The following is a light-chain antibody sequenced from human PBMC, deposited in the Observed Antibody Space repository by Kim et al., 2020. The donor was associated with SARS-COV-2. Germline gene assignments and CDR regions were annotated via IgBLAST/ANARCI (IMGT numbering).Light chain of an antibody. CDR1: SLRSYY. CDR3: NSRDSNDNVV. V-gene: IGLV3-19*01. Sequence: SSELTQDPAVSVALGQTVRLTCQGDSLRSYYATWYQQKPGQAQIVVIYGKNNRPSGIPDRFSGSSSGNTASLTITGTQAGDEADYYCNSRDSNDNVVFGGGTQLTVL. CDR2: GKN. J-gene: IGLJ2*01.